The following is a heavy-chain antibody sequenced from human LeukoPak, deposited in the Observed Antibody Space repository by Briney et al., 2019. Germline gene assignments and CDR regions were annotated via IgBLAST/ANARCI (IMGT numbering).Heavy chain of an antibody. CDR1: GGFNTHYY. CDR2: FYHSGST. D-gene: IGHD3-22*01. CDR3: ARGQWLPVFDF. J-gene: IGHJ4*02. V-gene: IGHV4-59*01. Sequence: PSETLSLTCSVSGGFNTHYYWSWIRQPPGKGLEWIGYFYHSGSTNYNPSLKSRVTISVGTSKNHFSLKLSSVTAADTAVYYCARGQWLPVFDFWGQGTLVTVSS.